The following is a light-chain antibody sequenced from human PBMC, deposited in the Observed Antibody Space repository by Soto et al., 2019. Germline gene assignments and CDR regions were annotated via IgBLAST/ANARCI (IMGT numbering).Light chain of an antibody. Sequence: EIVLTQSPDTLSLSPGERATLSCRASQSVSSSFLAWYHQKPGQAPRLLIYLASSRATGIPDWFTGSGSGTDFTLTISRLEPEDFAVYYCQQYESSPLTFGGGTKVEIK. CDR1: QSVSSSF. J-gene: IGKJ4*01. CDR2: LAS. CDR3: QQYESSPLT. V-gene: IGKV3-20*01.